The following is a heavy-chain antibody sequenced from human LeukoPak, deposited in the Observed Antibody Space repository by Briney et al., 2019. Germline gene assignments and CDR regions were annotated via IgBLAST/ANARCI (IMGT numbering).Heavy chain of an antibody. J-gene: IGHJ4*02. CDR3: ARATPGGLHGYSFDY. CDR1: GYTFKNYD. D-gene: IGHD5-24*01. V-gene: IGHV1-8*01. Sequence: ASVKVSCKASGYTFKNYDINWVRQAAGQGLEWMGWMNPNSGNTGFAQKFQDRVSMTRDTSINTAYMELTSLRSGDTAVYYCARATPGGLHGYSFDYWGQGTVVTVYS. CDR2: MNPNSGNT.